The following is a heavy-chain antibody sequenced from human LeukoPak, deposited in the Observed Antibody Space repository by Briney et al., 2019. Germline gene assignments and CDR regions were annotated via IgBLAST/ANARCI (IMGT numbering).Heavy chain of an antibody. J-gene: IGHJ4*02. D-gene: IGHD6-6*01. CDR2: MNPNSGNT. CDR1: GYTFTSYD. V-gene: IGHV1-8*03. CDR3: ARGLTKRYSSSGGFNY. Sequence: VASVKVSCKASGYTFTSYDINWVRQATGQGLEWMGWMNPNSGNTGYAQKFQGRVTITRNTSISTAYMELSSLRSEDTAVYYCARGLTKRYSSSGGFNYWGQGTLVTVSS.